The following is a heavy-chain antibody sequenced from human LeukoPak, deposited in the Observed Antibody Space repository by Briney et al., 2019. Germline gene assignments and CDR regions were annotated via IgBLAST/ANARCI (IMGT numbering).Heavy chain of an antibody. CDR1: GFTLSSYA. J-gene: IGHJ4*02. V-gene: IGHV3-23*01. CDR2: ISGSGGST. CDR3: AKDRSSGWRGDY. D-gene: IGHD6-19*01. Sequence: GGSLRLSCAASGFTLSSYAMSWVRQAPGKGLEWVSAISGSGGSTYYADSVKGRFTISRDSSKNTLYLQMNSLRAEDTAVYYCAKDRSSGWRGDYWGQGTLVTVSS.